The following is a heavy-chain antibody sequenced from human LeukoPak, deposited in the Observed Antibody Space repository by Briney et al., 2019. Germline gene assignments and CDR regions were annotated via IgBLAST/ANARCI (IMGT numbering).Heavy chain of an antibody. CDR1: GYTFTGYY. CDR3: ARDREQQVDGYFDY. Sequence: SVKVSCKASGYTFTGYYMHWVRQAPGQGLEWMGWINPNSGGTNYAQKFQGRVTMTRDASISTAYMELSRLKSDDTAVYYCARDREQQVDGYFDYWGQGTLVTVSS. D-gene: IGHD6-13*01. J-gene: IGHJ4*02. CDR2: INPNSGGT. V-gene: IGHV1-2*02.